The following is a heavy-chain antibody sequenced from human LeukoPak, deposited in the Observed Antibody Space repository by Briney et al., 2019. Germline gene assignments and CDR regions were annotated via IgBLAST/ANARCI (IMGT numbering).Heavy chain of an antibody. CDR1: GYTFTTYD. V-gene: IGHV1-8*01. CDR2: MNPNSGNT. CDR3: ARGIKYSSRRNYFDY. J-gene: IGHJ4*02. D-gene: IGHD6-6*01. Sequence: GASVKVSCKASGYTFTTYDINWVRQATGQGLEWMGWMNPNSGNTGYAQKFQGRVTMTRNTSMSTAYMELSSLRSEDTAVYYCARGIKYSSRRNYFDYWGQGTLVTVSS.